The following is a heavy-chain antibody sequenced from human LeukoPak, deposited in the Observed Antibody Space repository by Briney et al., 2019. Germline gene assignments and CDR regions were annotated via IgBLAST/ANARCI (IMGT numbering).Heavy chain of an antibody. D-gene: IGHD2-2*01. Sequence: PSETLSLTCTVSGGSISSGDYYWSWIRQHPGKGLEWIGYIYDSGSTYYNPSLKSRVTISVDTSKNQFSLKLSSVSAADTAVYYCARSPVSSSTGHYFDYWGQGTLVTVSS. CDR3: ARSPVSSSTGHYFDY. J-gene: IGHJ4*02. V-gene: IGHV4-31*03. CDR2: IYDSGST. CDR1: GGSISSGDYY.